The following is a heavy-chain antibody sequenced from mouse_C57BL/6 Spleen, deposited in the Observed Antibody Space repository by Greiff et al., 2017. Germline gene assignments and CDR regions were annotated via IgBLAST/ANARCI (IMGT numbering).Heavy chain of an antibody. CDR1: GFNIKDDY. J-gene: IGHJ1*03. CDR2: IDPENGDT. D-gene: IGHD1-1*01. CDR3: TIITTVVAPYWYFDV. V-gene: IGHV14-4*01. Sequence: EVQRVESGAELVRPGASVKLSCTASGFNIKDDYMHWVKQRPEQGLEWIGWIDPENGDTAYASKFQGKATITADTYSNTAYLQLHSLTSEDTAVYYCTIITTVVAPYWYFDVWGTGTTVTVSS.